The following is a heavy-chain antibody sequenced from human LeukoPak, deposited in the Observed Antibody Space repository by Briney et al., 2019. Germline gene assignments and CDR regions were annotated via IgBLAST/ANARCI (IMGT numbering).Heavy chain of an antibody. CDR2: FTGSGRDT. D-gene: IGHD2-2*01. V-gene: IGHV3-23*01. CDR3: AKGTLGSCSGATCYGFDN. CDR1: GFTFSTYA. Sequence: GSLRLSCAASGFTFSTYAMNWVRQAPGNRLEWVSSFTGSGRDTYYAGSVKGRITISRDNSRNTLYLQMNSLRAEDTALYYCAKGTLGSCSGATCYGFDNWGQGTLVTVSS. J-gene: IGHJ4*02.